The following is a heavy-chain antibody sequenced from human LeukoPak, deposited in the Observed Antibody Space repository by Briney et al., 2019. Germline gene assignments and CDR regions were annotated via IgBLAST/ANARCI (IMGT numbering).Heavy chain of an antibody. D-gene: IGHD6-6*01. J-gene: IGHJ4*02. CDR1: GGSISSYY. CDR2: IYYSGST. V-gene: IGHV4-59*01. Sequence: PSETLSLTCTVSGGSISSYYWSWIRQPPGKGLEWIGYIYYSGSTKYNPSLKSRVTISVDTSKNQFSLKLSSVTAADTAVYYCARERVYYFDYWGQGTLVTVSS. CDR3: ARERVYYFDY.